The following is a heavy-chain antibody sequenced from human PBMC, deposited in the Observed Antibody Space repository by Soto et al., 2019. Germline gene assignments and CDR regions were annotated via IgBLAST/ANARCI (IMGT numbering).Heavy chain of an antibody. D-gene: IGHD2-15*01. J-gene: IGHJ4*02. CDR2: ISAYNGDT. Sequence: QVQLVQSGPEVKKPGASVKVSCKSSGYTFSDSGISWVRQAPGQGLEWMGWISAYNGDTSYAQKLQGRVTMPTDTSTSTAYMELRSLRSNDTAVYYCARVRAAAFVAADFWGQGTLVTVSS. V-gene: IGHV1-18*01. CDR3: ARVRAAAFVAADF. CDR1: GYTFSDSG.